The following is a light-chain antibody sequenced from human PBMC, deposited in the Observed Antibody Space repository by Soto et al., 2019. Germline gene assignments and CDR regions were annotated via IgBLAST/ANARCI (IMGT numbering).Light chain of an antibody. CDR2: LERSGSY. Sequence: QLVLTQSSSASASLGSSVKLTCTLSSGHSSYTIAWHHQQPGKAPRYLMKLERSGSYNKGSGVPDRFSGSSSGADRYLTISNLQSEDEADYYCETWDSNTFVVFGGGTKLTV. V-gene: IGLV4-60*03. CDR1: SGHSSYT. CDR3: ETWDSNTFVV. J-gene: IGLJ2*01.